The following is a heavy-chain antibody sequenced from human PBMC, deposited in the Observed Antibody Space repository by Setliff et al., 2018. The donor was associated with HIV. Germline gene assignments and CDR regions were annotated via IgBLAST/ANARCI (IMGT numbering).Heavy chain of an antibody. Sequence: ASVKVSCKASGYTFTSYAMHWVRQAPGQRLEWMGWINAGTGNTKYSQNFQGRVTFSRDTSASTAYMELSSLRSEDTAVYYCARTVNDYGDYYFDYWGKGNLVTGSS. V-gene: IGHV1-3*01. D-gene: IGHD4-17*01. CDR2: INAGTGNT. CDR3: ARTVNDYGDYYFDY. CDR1: GYTFTSYA. J-gene: IGHJ4*02.